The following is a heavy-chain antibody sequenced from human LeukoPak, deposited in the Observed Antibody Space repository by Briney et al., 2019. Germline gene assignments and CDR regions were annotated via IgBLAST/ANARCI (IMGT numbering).Heavy chain of an antibody. V-gene: IGHV3-48*03. Sequence: PGGSLRLSCAASGFTFSTYEMNWVRQAPGRGLEWVSYISSSGSTIFYADSVKGRFTISRDNSKNTLYLQMNSLRAEDTAVYYCAGAYGYNYFDYWGQGTLVTVSS. D-gene: IGHD4-17*01. CDR2: ISSSGSTI. CDR3: AGAYGYNYFDY. CDR1: GFTFSTYE. J-gene: IGHJ4*02.